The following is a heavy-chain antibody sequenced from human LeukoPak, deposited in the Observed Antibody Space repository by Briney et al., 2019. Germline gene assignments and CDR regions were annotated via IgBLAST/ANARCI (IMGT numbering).Heavy chain of an antibody. V-gene: IGHV3-53*01. CDR1: GFTVSSNY. CDR3: ARRTHERDYYYGMDV. CDR2: IYSGGGT. Sequence: GGSLRLSCAASGFTVSSNYMNWVRQAPGQGLEWVSVIYSGGGTYYADSVKGRFTISRDNSKNTLYLLMNSLRAEDTAVYCCARRTHERDYYYGMDVWGQGTTVTVSS. J-gene: IGHJ6*02.